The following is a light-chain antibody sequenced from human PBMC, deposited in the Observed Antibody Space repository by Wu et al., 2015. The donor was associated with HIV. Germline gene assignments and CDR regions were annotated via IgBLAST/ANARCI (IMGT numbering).Light chain of an antibody. CDR1: QTVSNNY. V-gene: IGKV3-20*01. Sequence: EIVLTQSPGTLSLSPGERATLSCRASQTVSNNYLAWYEQKPGQAPRLLMYGASNRATGIPDRFSGSGSVTDFTLTISRLGPEDFAVYYCQQYGSSPYTFGQGTKLEIK. CDR2: GAS. CDR3: QQYGSSPYT. J-gene: IGKJ2*01.